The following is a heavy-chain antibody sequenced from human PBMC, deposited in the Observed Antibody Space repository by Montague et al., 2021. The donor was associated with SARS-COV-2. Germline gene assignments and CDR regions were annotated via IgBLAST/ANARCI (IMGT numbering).Heavy chain of an antibody. V-gene: IGHV3-30*04. Sequence: SLRLSCAASGFTFSSYAMHWVRQAPGKGLEWVAVISYDGSNKYYADSVKGRFTISRDNSKNTLYLQMNSLRAEDTAVYYCAKDSGSGYADWGQGTLVTVSS. J-gene: IGHJ4*02. D-gene: IGHD3-3*01. CDR3: AKDSGSGYAD. CDR1: GFTFSSYA. CDR2: ISYDGSNK.